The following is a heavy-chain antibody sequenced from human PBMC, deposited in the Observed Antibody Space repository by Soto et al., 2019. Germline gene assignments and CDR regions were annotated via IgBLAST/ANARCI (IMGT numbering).Heavy chain of an antibody. CDR3: AKERYGQLWLEDYGLDV. Sequence: QVQLVESGGGVVQSGRSLRLSCAASGFTFSGYGIQWVRQAPGKGLEWVALISDDGSNKYYADSVKGRFTTSRDNSKNTLYLQMNSLRPEDTAVYYCAKERYGQLWLEDYGLDVWGQGTTVTVSS. CDR2: ISDDGSNK. J-gene: IGHJ6*02. V-gene: IGHV3-30*18. D-gene: IGHD3-10*01. CDR1: GFTFSGYG.